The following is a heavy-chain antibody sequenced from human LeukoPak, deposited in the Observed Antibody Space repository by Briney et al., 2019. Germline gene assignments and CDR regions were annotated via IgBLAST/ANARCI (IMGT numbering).Heavy chain of an antibody. V-gene: IGHV4-59*01. J-gene: IGHJ4*02. CDR3: ARDLDSSLGY. CDR2: IYYSGST. Sequence: SETLSLTCTVSGGSISSYYWSWIRQPPGKGLEWIGYIYYSGSTNYNPSLKSRVTISVDTSKNQFSLKLSSVTAADTAVYYCARDLDSSLGYWGQGTLVTVSS. CDR1: GGSISSYY. D-gene: IGHD6-13*01.